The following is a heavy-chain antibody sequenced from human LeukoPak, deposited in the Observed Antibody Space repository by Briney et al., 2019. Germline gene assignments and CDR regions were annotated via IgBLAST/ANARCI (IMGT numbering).Heavy chain of an antibody. D-gene: IGHD3-3*01. CDR2: MNPNSGKT. CDR1: GYTFTSYD. Sequence: GASVKVSCKASGYTFTSYDINWVRQATGQGLEWMGWMNPNSGKTGYAQKFQGRVTMTRNTSISTAYMELSSLRSEDTAVYYCARGRKEGFLEWLLFKYYFDYWGQGTLVTVSS. CDR3: ARGRKEGFLEWLLFKYYFDY. V-gene: IGHV1-8*01. J-gene: IGHJ4*02.